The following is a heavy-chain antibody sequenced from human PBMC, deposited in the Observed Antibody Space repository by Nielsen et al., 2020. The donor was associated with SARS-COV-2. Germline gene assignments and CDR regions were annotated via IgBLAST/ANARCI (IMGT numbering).Heavy chain of an antibody. V-gene: IGHV3-23*01. Sequence: GESLKISCAASGFTFSSYAMSWVRQAPGKGLEWVSAISGSGGSTYYADSVKGRFTISRDNSKNSLYLQMNSLRAEDTAVYYCARDNGAYWGQGTLVTVSS. J-gene: IGHJ4*02. D-gene: IGHD3-10*01. CDR3: ARDNGAY. CDR1: GFTFSSYA. CDR2: ISGSGGST.